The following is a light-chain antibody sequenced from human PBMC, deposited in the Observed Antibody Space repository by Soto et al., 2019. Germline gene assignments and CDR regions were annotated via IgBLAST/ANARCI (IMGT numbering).Light chain of an antibody. CDR3: SSYTSSSTVV. V-gene: IGLV2-14*01. CDR1: SSDVGGYNY. CDR2: DVS. Sequence: QSALTQPASVSGSPGQSITVSCTGNSSDVGGYNYVSWYQQHPGKAPKLMIYDVSYRPSGVSNRFSGSKSGNTASLTISGLQAEDEADYYCSSYTSSSTVVFGTGTKVTVL. J-gene: IGLJ1*01.